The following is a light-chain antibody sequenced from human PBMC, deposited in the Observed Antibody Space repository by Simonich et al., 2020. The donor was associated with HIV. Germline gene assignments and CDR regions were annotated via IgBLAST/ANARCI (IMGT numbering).Light chain of an antibody. CDR1: QSISSY. CDR3: QQANSFPWT. J-gene: IGKJ1*01. V-gene: IGKV1-12*01. CDR2: AAS. Sequence: ASQSISSYLNWYQQKPGKAPKLLIYAASSLQSGVPSRFSGGGFGTDFTLTISSLQPEDFASYYCQQANSFPWTFGQGTKVEIK.